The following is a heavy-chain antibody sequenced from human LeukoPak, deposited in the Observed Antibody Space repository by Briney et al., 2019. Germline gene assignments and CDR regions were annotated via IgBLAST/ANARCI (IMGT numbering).Heavy chain of an antibody. Sequence: GGSLRLSCAASGFTFSNYWVHWVREAPGKGLVWVSRINPDGSTINYADSVKGRFTISRDNAKNTLYLQMNSLRAEDTAVCYCARGGTMYYGSGNFDYWGQGTLVTVPS. D-gene: IGHD3-10*01. CDR2: INPDGSTI. CDR3: ARGGTMYYGSGNFDY. V-gene: IGHV3-74*01. J-gene: IGHJ4*02. CDR1: GFTFSNYW.